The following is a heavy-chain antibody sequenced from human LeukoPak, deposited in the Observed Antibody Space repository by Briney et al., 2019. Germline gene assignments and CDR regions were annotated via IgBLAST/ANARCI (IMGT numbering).Heavy chain of an antibody. CDR1: GFTFSSYS. J-gene: IGHJ4*02. CDR2: ISSNSSYI. Sequence: GGSLRLSCAASGFTFSSYSMNWVRQAPGKGLEWVSSISSNSSYIYYADSVKGRFTISRDNAKNSLYLQMNSLRAEDTAVYYCARDSVEGGLGVDYWGQGTLVTVSS. V-gene: IGHV3-21*01. CDR3: ARDSVEGGLGVDY. D-gene: IGHD3-3*01.